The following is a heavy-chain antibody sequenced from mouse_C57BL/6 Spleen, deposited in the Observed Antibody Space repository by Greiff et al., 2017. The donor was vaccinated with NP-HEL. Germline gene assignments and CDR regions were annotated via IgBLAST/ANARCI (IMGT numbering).Heavy chain of an antibody. CDR2: ISDGGSYT. J-gene: IGHJ4*01. D-gene: IGHD3-3*01. Sequence: DVHLVESGGGLVKPGGSLKLSCAASGFTFSSYAMSWVRQTPEKRLEWVATISDGGSYTYYPDNVKGRFTISRDNAKNNLYLQMSHLKSEDTAMYYCARGGAGMDYWGQGTSVTVSS. V-gene: IGHV5-4*01. CDR1: GFTFSSYA. CDR3: ARGGAGMDY.